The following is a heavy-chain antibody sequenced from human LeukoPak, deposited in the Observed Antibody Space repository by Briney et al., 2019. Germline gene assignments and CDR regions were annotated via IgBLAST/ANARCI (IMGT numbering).Heavy chain of an antibody. D-gene: IGHD6-19*01. CDR1: GSTFSNYG. Sequence: GGSLRLSCVASGSTFSNYGMHWVRQAPGKGLEWVAVIWYDGSNKYYADSVKGRFTISRDNSKNTLYLQMNSLRAEDTAVYYCAKDGGSGWYVGSDYWGQGTLVTVSS. CDR3: AKDGGSGWYVGSDY. CDR2: IWYDGSNK. V-gene: IGHV3-33*06. J-gene: IGHJ4*02.